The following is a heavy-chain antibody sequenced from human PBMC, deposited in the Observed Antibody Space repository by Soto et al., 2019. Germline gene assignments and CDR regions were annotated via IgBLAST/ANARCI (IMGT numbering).Heavy chain of an antibody. D-gene: IGHD6-13*01. J-gene: IGHJ3*02. V-gene: IGHV3-9*01. CDR2: ISWNSGSI. CDR1: GFTFDDYA. CDR3: AKDQIAAAGHDAFDI. Sequence: VQLVESGGGLVQPGRSLRLSCAASGFTFDDYAMHWVRQAPGKGLEWVSGISWNSGSIGYADSVKGRFTISRDNDKSSLYLQMNGLRAEDTALYYCAKDQIAAAGHDAFDIWGQGTMVTVSS.